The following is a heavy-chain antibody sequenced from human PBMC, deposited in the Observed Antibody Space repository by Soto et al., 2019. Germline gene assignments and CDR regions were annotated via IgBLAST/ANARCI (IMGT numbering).Heavy chain of an antibody. V-gene: IGHV4-34*01. Sequence: SETLSLTCAVYGGSFSGYYWSWIRQPPGKGLEWIGEINHSGSTNYNPSLKSRVTISVDTSKNQFSLKLSSVTAADTAVYYCARAGKLRFLEWLPYYHYYGMDVWGQGTTVTVSS. CDR3: ARAGKLRFLEWLPYYHYYGMDV. CDR2: INHSGST. CDR1: GGSFSGYY. J-gene: IGHJ6*02. D-gene: IGHD3-3*01.